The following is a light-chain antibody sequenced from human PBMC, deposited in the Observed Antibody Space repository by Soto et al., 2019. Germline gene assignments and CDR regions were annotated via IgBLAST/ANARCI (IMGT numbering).Light chain of an antibody. CDR2: EVS. J-gene: IGLJ1*01. V-gene: IGLV2-14*01. CDR1: SSDVGGDKS. Sequence: QSALAQPASVSGSPGQSITITCTGTSSDVGGDKSVSWYQQHPGKAPKVMIYEVSNRPSGVSNRFSASKSGNTASLPISGLQAEDEADYYCGSDTNSSTPYVFGTGTKVTVL. CDR3: GSDTNSSTPYV.